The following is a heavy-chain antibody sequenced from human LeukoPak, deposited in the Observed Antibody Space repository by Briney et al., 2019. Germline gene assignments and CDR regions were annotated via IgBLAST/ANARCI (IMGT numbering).Heavy chain of an antibody. CDR3: ARGRYGWAFDI. CDR1: GGSISSGGYS. Sequence: SETLSLTCAVSGGSISSGGYSWSWIRQPPGKGLEWIGYIYYSGSTYYNLSLKSRVTISVDTSKNQFSLKLSSVTAADTAVYYCARGRYGWAFDIWGQGTMVTVSS. J-gene: IGHJ3*02. V-gene: IGHV4-30-4*07. D-gene: IGHD5-18*01. CDR2: IYYSGST.